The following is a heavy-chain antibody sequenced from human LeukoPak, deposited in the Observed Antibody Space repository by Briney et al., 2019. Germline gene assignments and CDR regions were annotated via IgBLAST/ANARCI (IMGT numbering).Heavy chain of an antibody. Sequence: PGGSLRLSCAASGFTFSDYYMNWIRQAPGKGLEWVSYISSSGSTIYYADSVKGRFTISRDNAKNSLYLQMNSLRAEDTAVYYCARARGYGDGGWNYYYYYYMDVWGKGTTVTISS. CDR3: ARARGYGDGGWNYYYYYYMDV. CDR2: ISSSGSTI. CDR1: GFTFSDYY. D-gene: IGHD4-17*01. V-gene: IGHV3-11*01. J-gene: IGHJ6*03.